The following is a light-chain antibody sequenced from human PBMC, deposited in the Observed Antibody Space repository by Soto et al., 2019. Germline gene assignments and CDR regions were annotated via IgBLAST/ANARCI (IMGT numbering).Light chain of an antibody. Sequence: DIQMTQSPSTLSASLGDRVTITCRASQSISNWLAWLQQKPGKAPKVLIFDASNLGSGVPSRFSGSGSGTEFTLTISSLQPGDFGNYYCQQYNSFSLWTFGQGTKVDIK. J-gene: IGKJ1*01. CDR3: QQYNSFSLWT. CDR1: QSISNW. CDR2: DAS. V-gene: IGKV1-5*01.